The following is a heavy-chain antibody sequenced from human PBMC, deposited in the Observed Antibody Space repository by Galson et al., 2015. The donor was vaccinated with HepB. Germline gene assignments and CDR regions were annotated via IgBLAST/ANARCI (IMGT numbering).Heavy chain of an antibody. CDR2: ISGSGGGT. CDR1: GFTFSSYT. V-gene: IGHV3-23*01. D-gene: IGHD6-13*01. CDR3: ADVLWRIAPPGNFDY. J-gene: IGHJ4*02. Sequence: SLRLSCAASGFTFSSYTMSWVRQAPGMGLEWVSGISGSGGGTYYADSVKGRFTISRDNSKNTLYLQMNSLRAEDTAVYYCADVLWRIAPPGNFDYWGQGTLVTVSS.